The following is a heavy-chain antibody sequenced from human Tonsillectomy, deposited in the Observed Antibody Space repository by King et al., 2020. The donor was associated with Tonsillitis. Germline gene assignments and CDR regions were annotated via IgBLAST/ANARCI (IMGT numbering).Heavy chain of an antibody. Sequence: QLVQSGAEVKKPGASMKVSCKASGFTFTIYYMNWVRQAPGQGLEWMGVINPSDGSTTYAQKFRSKVAMTAETSTSTVYIGLSSLRSDDTAIYYLAREGMGALSGSYYDNWGLGTLVTVSS. CDR2: INPSDGST. V-gene: IGHV1-46*01. D-gene: IGHD6-19*01. CDR1: GFTFTIYY. CDR3: AREGMGALSGSYYDN. J-gene: IGHJ4*01.